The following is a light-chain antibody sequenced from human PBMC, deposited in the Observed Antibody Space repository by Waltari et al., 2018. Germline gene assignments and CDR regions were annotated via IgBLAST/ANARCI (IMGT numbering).Light chain of an antibody. CDR2: GAS. V-gene: IGKV3-20*01. J-gene: IGKJ4*01. CDR1: HSVSGRY. Sequence: IVLTQSPGTLSLSPGARATLSCRASHSVSGRYLAWYQQKPGQAPRLLIYGASSRATGIPDRFGGSGSGTDFTLTISRLEPEDFAVYYCQQYGSSPLTFGGGTK. CDR3: QQYGSSPLT.